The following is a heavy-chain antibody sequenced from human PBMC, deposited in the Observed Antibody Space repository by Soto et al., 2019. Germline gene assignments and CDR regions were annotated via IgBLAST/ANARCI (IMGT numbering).Heavy chain of an antibody. CDR3: ARVGYYVHAFDI. D-gene: IGHD1-26*01. Sequence: GGSLRLSCAASGFTFSSSWMHWVRQAPGKGLVWVSRVSGDGSSTNYADSVKGRFTISRDNSKNTLYLQMNSLRAEDTAVYYCARVGYYVHAFDIWGQGTTVTVSS. J-gene: IGHJ3*02. CDR2: VSGDGSST. V-gene: IGHV3-74*01. CDR1: GFTFSSSW.